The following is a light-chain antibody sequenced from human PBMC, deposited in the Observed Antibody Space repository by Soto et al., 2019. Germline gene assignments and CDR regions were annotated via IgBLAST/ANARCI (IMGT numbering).Light chain of an antibody. Sequence: QSVLTQPAPVSGSPGQSITISCTGTSSDVGSYNLVSWFQQYPGKVPKLLIYEVTKRPSGTSNRFSGSKSGNTASLTISGLQAEDEADYYCSSHAGGTTFVFGTGTKVTVL. V-gene: IGLV2-23*02. CDR1: SSDVGSYNL. J-gene: IGLJ1*01. CDR2: EVT. CDR3: SSHAGGTTFV.